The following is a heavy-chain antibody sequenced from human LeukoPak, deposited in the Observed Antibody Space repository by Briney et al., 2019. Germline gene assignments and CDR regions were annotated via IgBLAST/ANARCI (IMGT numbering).Heavy chain of an antibody. V-gene: IGHV1-69*01. D-gene: IGHD2-2*01. Sequence: GASVKVSCKVSGDTFDTFGFTWVRQAPGQGLEWMGGIVPGFGAVNYAPGFQDRITVTADESTSTVYMELNSLRSDDSAVYFCARGAGVVPAAKSLGYYLYYYMDVWGEGTTVTVSS. J-gene: IGHJ6*03. CDR3: ARGAGVVPAAKSLGYYLYYYMDV. CDR1: GDTFDTFG. CDR2: IVPGFGAV.